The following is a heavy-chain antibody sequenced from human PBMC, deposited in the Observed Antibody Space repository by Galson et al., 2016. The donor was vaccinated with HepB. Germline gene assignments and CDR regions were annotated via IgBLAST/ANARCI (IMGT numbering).Heavy chain of an antibody. CDR2: IRSSDDKT. D-gene: IGHD2/OR15-2a*01. J-gene: IGHJ5*02. CDR1: GFIFSDYH. V-gene: IGHV3-11*06. Sequence: SLRLSCAASGFIFSDYHMSWIRQAPGKGLEWVSYIRSSDDKTNYADSVKGRFTISRDHAKNLLYLQMNSLRAEDTAVYYCARVRCSTFRCQNWFDPWGQGTLVTVSS. CDR3: ARVRCSTFRCQNWFDP.